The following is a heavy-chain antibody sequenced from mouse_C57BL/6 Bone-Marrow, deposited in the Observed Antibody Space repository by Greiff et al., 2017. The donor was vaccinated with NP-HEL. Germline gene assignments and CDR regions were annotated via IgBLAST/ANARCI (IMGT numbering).Heavy chain of an antibody. CDR3: VRGDYYGSSPAWFAY. J-gene: IGHJ3*01. Sequence: VQLQQSVAELVRPGASVKLSCTASGFNIKNTYMHWVKQRPEQGLEWIGRIDPANGNTKYAPTFQGKATITADTSSNTAYLQLSSLTSEDTAIYYCVRGDYYGSSPAWFAYWGQGTLVTVSA. CDR2: IDPANGNT. CDR1: GFNIKNTY. V-gene: IGHV14-3*01. D-gene: IGHD1-1*01.